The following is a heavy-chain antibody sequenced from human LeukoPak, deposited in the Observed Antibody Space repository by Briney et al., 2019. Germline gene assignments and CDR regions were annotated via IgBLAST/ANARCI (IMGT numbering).Heavy chain of an antibody. CDR3: AKAGDYVWGSPLYYFDY. CDR2: ISWNSGSI. Sequence: GGSLRLSCAASGFTFDDYAMHWVRQAPGKGLEWVSGISWNSGSIGYADSVKGRFTISRDNAKNSLYLQMNSLRAEDTALYYCAKAGDYVWGSPLYYFDYWGQGTLVTVS. J-gene: IGHJ4*02. V-gene: IGHV3-9*01. CDR1: GFTFDDYA. D-gene: IGHD3-16*01.